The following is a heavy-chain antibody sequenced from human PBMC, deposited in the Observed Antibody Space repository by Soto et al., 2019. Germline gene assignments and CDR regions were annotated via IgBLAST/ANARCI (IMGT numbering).Heavy chain of an antibody. D-gene: IGHD5-12*01. CDR2: ISLSGNTV. J-gene: IGHJ4*02. CDR1: GFTFSDYY. Sequence: QVQLVESGGGLVKPGGSLRLSCAVSGFTFSDYYMSWIRQAPGKGLEWVSDISLSGNTVDYADSVKGRFTISRDNARNSLYLQMNSLRAEDTAVYYCARVGMATISIDYWGQGTLVIVSS. V-gene: IGHV3-11*01. CDR3: ARVGMATISIDY.